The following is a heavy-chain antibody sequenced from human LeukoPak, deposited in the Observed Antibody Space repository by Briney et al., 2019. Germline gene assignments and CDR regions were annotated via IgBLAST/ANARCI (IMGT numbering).Heavy chain of an antibody. CDR3: AKPGGVRENYPFDY. V-gene: IGHV3-9*01. CDR1: GFTFDDYA. Sequence: GRSPRLSCAASGFTFDDYAMHWVRQAPGKGLEWVSGISWNSGSIGYADSVKGRSTISRDNAKNSLYLQMNSLRAEDTALYYCAKPGGVRENYPFDYWGQGTLVTVSS. D-gene: IGHD1-7*01. CDR2: ISWNSGSI. J-gene: IGHJ4*02.